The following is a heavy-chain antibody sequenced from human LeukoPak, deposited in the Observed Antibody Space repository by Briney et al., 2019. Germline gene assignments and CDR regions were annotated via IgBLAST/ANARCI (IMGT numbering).Heavy chain of an antibody. D-gene: IGHD2-2*01. CDR3: ARSIVVVPAAVRADDAFDI. J-gene: IGHJ3*02. CDR1: GYSFTTYW. Sequence: GESLKISCTASGYSFTTYWIGWVRQMPGEGLEWMGIIYPGDSDTRYSPSFQGQVTISADKSISTAYLQWSSLKASDTAMYYCARSIVVVPAAVRADDAFDIWGQGTMVTVSS. CDR2: IYPGDSDT. V-gene: IGHV5-51*01.